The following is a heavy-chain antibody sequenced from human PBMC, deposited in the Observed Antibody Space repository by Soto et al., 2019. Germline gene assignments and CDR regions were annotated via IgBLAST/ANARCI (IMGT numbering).Heavy chain of an antibody. D-gene: IGHD2-15*01. J-gene: IGHJ4*02. V-gene: IGHV4-31*01. CDR3: ARDLYGGNWVDY. CDR2: IYYSGST. CDR1: GGSSSSGSYY. Sequence: QVQLQESGPGLVKPSQTLSLTCTVSGGSSSSGSYYWSWIRQHPGKGLEWIGYIYYSGSTYYNPSLRSLVTISVDTAKNQFSEKLSSVTAADTAVYYCARDLYGGNWVDYWGQGTLVTVSS.